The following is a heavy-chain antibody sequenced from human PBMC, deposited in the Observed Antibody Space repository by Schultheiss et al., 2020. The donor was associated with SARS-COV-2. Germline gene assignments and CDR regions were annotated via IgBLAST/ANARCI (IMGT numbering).Heavy chain of an antibody. V-gene: IGHV3-74*03. D-gene: IGHD2-2*01. CDR3: ARVLEYQLLFDYYYYGMDV. J-gene: IGHJ6*04. CDR2: ISGDGSDT. CDR1: GFTFSDYW. Sequence: GGSLRLSCAASGFTFSDYWMHWVRQAPGKGLVWVSRISGDGSDTTYADSVKGRFTISRDNAKNTLYLQMNSLRAEDTAVYYCARVLEYQLLFDYYYYGMDVWGKGTTVTVSS.